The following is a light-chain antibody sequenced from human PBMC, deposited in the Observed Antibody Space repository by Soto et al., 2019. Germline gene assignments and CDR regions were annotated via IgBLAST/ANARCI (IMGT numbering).Light chain of an antibody. CDR3: QQYNSYSPT. CDR1: QSISSW. Sequence: DIKLTHSTSTLSASKGGRASIXVLASQSISSWLAWYQQKPGKAPKLLIYDASSLESGVPSRFSGSGSGTEFTLTISSLQPDDFATYYCQQYNSYSPTFGQGTKVDIK. CDR2: DAS. J-gene: IGKJ1*01. V-gene: IGKV1-5*01.